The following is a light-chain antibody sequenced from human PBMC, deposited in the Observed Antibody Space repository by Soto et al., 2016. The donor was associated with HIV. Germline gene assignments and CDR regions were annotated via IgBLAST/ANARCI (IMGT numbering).Light chain of an antibody. V-gene: IGLV3-19*01. Sequence: SSELTQDPAVSVALGQTVRITCQGDSLRSYYASWYQQKPGQAPVLVIYGKDNRPSGIPDRFSGSSSGNTASLTITGAQAEDEADYYCNWPGQAVGNHLEVFGTGPRSPS. CDR2: GKD. J-gene: IGLJ1*01. CDR1: SLRSYY. CDR3: NWPGQAVGNHLEV.